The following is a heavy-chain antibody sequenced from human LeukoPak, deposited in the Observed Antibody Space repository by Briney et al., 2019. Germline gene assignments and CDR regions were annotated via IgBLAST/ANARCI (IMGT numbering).Heavy chain of an antibody. Sequence: ASVEVSCKASEYTFTGYYMHWVRQAPGQGLEWMGWINPNSGGTNYAQKFQGRVTMTRDTSISTAYMELSRLRSDDTAVYYCARVTRGYSYGYGYWGQGTLVTVSS. D-gene: IGHD5-18*01. CDR3: ARVTRGYSYGYGY. V-gene: IGHV1-2*02. CDR1: EYTFTGYY. CDR2: INPNSGGT. J-gene: IGHJ4*02.